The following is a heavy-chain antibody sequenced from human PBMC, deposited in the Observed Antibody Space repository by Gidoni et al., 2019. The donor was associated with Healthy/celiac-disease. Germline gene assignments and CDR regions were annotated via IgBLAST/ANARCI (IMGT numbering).Heavy chain of an antibody. CDR2: TIPIFGTA. J-gene: IGHJ4*02. V-gene: IGHV1-69*06. Sequence: QVQLVQSGAEVKKPGSSVKVSCKASGGTFSSSAISWVRLAPGQGLEWMGGTIPIFGTANYAQKFQGRVTITADKSTSTAYMELSSLRSEDTAVYYCARDGYCSSTSCYHDFDYWGQGTLVTVSS. CDR1: GGTFSSSA. CDR3: ARDGYCSSTSCYHDFDY. D-gene: IGHD2-2*03.